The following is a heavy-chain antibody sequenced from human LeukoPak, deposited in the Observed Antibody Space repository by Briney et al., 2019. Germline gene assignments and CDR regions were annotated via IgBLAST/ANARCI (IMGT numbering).Heavy chain of an antibody. CDR3: ASHAAGGVNYYYYGMDV. V-gene: IGHV1-69*13. J-gene: IGHJ6*04. CDR1: GGTFSSYA. Sequence: GASVKVSCKASGGTFSSYAISWVRQAPGQGLEWMGGIIPIFGTANYAQKFQGRVTITADESTSTAYMELSSLRSEDTAVYYCASHAAGGVNYYYYGMDVWGKGTTVTVSS. D-gene: IGHD2-8*01. CDR2: IIPIFGTA.